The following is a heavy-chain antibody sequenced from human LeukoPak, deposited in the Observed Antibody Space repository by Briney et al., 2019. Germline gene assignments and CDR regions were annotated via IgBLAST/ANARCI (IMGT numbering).Heavy chain of an antibody. CDR1: GYSISSGYY. J-gene: IGHJ4*02. CDR3: ARVRGEMATIFDY. V-gene: IGHV4-61*01. D-gene: IGHD5-24*01. CDR2: IYYSGST. Sequence: SETLSLTCAVSGYSISSGYYWGWIRQPPGKGLEWIGYIYYSGSTNYNPSLKSRVTISVDTSKNQFSLKLSSVTAADTAVYYCARVRGEMATIFDYWGQGTLVTVSS.